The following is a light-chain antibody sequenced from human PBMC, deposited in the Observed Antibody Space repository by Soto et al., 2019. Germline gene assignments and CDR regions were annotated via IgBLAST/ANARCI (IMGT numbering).Light chain of an antibody. V-gene: IGKV3D-15*01. CDR1: QYINTR. J-gene: IGKJ5*01. CDR3: QQYKNWPPIT. CDR2: GAS. Sequence: RSWLPGDRVTLSCRASQYINTRLAWYQHRPGQAPRLLIYGASTRATGIPARFSGSGSGTEFTLTISSLQSEDFAVYYCQQYKNWPPITFGQGALLEIK.